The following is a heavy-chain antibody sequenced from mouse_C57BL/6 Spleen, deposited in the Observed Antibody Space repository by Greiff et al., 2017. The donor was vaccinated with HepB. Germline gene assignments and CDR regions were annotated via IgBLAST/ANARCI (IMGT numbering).Heavy chain of an antibody. J-gene: IGHJ4*01. Sequence: EVMLVESGGDLVKPGGSLKLSCAASGFTFSSYGMSWVRQTPDKRLEWVATISSGGSYTYYPDSVKGRFTISRDNAKNTLYLQMSILKSEDTAMYYCARHFYGSSYDYAMDYWGQGTSVTVSS. CDR1: GFTFSSYG. D-gene: IGHD1-1*01. V-gene: IGHV5-6*02. CDR2: ISSGGSYT. CDR3: ARHFYGSSYDYAMDY.